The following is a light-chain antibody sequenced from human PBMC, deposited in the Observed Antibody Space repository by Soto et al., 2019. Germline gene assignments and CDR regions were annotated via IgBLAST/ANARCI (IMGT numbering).Light chain of an antibody. J-gene: IGLJ1*01. CDR1: SRDVGAYNY. V-gene: IGLV2-14*01. CDR3: SSYTSISTYV. Sequence: QSALTQPASVSGSPGQSVTISCTGTSRDVGAYNYVSWYQHHPGKAPKLMIYEVSNRPSGVSNRFSGSKSGNTASLTISGLQAEDEADYYCSSYTSISTYVFGTGTKLTVL. CDR2: EVS.